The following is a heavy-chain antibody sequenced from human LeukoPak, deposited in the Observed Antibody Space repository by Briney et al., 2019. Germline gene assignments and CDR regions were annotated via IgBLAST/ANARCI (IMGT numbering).Heavy chain of an antibody. D-gene: IGHD3-22*01. V-gene: IGHV3-30*02. J-gene: IGHJ6*03. CDR2: IRYDGSNK. CDR3: AKAPYYYDSSGYYWDYYYYYYMDV. Sequence: PGGSLRLSCAASGFTFSSYGMHWVRQAPGKGLEWVAFIRYDGSNKYYADSVKGRFTISRDNSKNTLYLQMNSLRAEDTAVYYCAKAPYYYDSSGYYWDYYYYYYMDVWGKGTTVTVSS. CDR1: GFTFSSYG.